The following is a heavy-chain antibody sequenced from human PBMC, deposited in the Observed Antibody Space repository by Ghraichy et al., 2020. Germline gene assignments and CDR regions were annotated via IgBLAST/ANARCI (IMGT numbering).Heavy chain of an antibody. D-gene: IGHD1-26*01. CDR3: AMTRSGSQIGYFDY. V-gene: IGHV1-2*04. CDR2: INPNSGGT. J-gene: IGHJ4*02. CDR1: GYTFTGYY. Sequence: ASVKVSCKASGYTFTGYYMHWVRQAPGQGLEWMGWINPNSGGTNYAQKFQGWVTMTRDTSISTAYMELSRLRSDDTAVYYCAMTRSGSQIGYFDYWGQGTLVTVSS.